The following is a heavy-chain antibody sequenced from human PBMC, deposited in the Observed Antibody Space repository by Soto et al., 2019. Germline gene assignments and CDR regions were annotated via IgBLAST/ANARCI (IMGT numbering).Heavy chain of an antibody. CDR2: IIPIFGTA. J-gene: IGHJ5*02. CDR1: GGTFSSYA. D-gene: IGHD6-19*01. Sequence: QVQLVQSGAEVKKPGSSVKVSCKASGGTFSSYAISWVRQAPGQGLEWMGGIIPIFGTANYAQKFQGRVTXTXDXXTSTAYMALSSLRSEDTAVYYCARDPREGLDWFDPWGQGPLVTVSS. CDR3: ARDPREGLDWFDP. V-gene: IGHV1-69*05.